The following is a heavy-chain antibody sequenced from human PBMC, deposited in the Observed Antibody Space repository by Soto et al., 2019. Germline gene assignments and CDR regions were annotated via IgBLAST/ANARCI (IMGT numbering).Heavy chain of an antibody. V-gene: IGHV3-7*03. J-gene: IGHJ4*02. D-gene: IGHD6-19*01. Sequence: PGGSLRLSCAVSGFSFSSAWMTWIRQAPGKGLERVAIMNEDGSERYYVDSVKGRFTISRDNAKNALFPQMNSLRVEDTAVYYCARSIAVAGTFDYWGQGTLVTVSS. CDR3: ARSIAVAGTFDY. CDR1: GFSFSSAW. CDR2: MNEDGSER.